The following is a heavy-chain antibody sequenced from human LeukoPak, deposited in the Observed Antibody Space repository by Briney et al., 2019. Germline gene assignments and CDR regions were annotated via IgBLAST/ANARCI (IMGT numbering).Heavy chain of an antibody. D-gene: IGHD2-15*01. Sequence: ASVKVSCKASGYTFTSYYMHWVRQAPGQGLEWMGIINPSGGSTSYAQKFQGRITITTDESTSTGYMELTSLTSEDTAVYYCARDFYIKDCSGGRCRFDLWGQGTLVTVSS. CDR1: GYTFTSYY. CDR3: ARDFYIKDCSGGRCRFDL. J-gene: IGHJ5*02. CDR2: INPSGGST. V-gene: IGHV1-46*01.